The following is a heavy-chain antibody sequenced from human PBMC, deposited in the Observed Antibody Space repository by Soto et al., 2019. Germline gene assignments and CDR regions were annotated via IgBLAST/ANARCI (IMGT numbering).Heavy chain of an antibody. V-gene: IGHV3-23*01. CDR3: AKNRNTGVAGTSCWFGP. J-gene: IGHJ5*02. CDR1: GFIFSNYD. D-gene: IGHD6-19*01. CDR2: ISVSGDTT. Sequence: EGQLLESGGGLLQPGGSLRLSCAASGFIFSNYDMSWVRQAPGKGLEWVSAISVSGDTTYHADSVKGRFTISRDNSKNTLYLQMNTLRAEDTAVYYCAKNRNTGVAGTSCWFGPWGQGTLVTVSS.